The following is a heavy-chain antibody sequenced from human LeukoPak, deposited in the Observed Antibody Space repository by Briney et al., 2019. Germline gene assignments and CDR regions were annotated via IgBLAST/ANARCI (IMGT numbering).Heavy chain of an antibody. Sequence: SETLSLTCTVSGGSISSYYWSWIRQPPGKGLEWIGYIYYSGSTNYNPSLKSRVTISVDTSKNQFSLKLSSVTAANTAVYYCARGSSSRKPIDYWGLGTLVTVSS. CDR1: GGSISSYY. J-gene: IGHJ4*02. D-gene: IGHD6-13*01. V-gene: IGHV4-59*01. CDR3: ARGSSSRKPIDY. CDR2: IYYSGST.